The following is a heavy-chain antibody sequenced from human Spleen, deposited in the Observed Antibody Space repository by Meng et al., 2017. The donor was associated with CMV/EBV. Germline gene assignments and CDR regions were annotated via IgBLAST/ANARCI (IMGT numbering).Heavy chain of an antibody. V-gene: IGHV3-53*01. CDR1: GFIVSSSY. CDR2: IYSDGST. D-gene: IGHD1-26*01. CDR3: ARDPEWELGY. J-gene: IGHJ4*02. Sequence: GGSLRLSCVASGFIVSSSYMSWVRQAPGKGLEWVSVIYSDGSTYYADSVKGRFTISRDNSENTLNLQMNSLRAEDTAVYYCARDPEWELGYWGQGTLVTVSS.